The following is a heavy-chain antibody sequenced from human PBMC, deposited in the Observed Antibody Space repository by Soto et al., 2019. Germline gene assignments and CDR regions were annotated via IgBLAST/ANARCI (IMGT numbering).Heavy chain of an antibody. J-gene: IGHJ3*01. CDR2: IYDSGNT. CDR3: ARRVVRRPGAFDL. Sequence: SETLSLTCTVSGGSVSSDDYYWSWIRQPPGKGLEWIGYIYDSGNTTYNPSLRGRVTISVDTSKNQFSLRLTSVTAADTAVYYCARRVVRRPGAFDLWGQGTMVTVSS. CDR1: GGSVSSDDYY. D-gene: IGHD3-10*01. V-gene: IGHV4-61*08.